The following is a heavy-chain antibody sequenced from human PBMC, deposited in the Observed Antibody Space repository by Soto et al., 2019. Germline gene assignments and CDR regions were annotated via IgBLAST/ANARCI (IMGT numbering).Heavy chain of an antibody. CDR1: GYTFTGYY. D-gene: IGHD3-10*01. J-gene: IGHJ1*01. CDR2: INSNSGGT. CDR3: ARGGFTSDYGSGRERH. V-gene: IGHV1-2*02. Sequence: QVQLVQSGAEVKEPGASVKVSCKASGYTFTGYYMHWVRQAPGQGLEWMGWINSNSGGTNYAQRFQGRVTMTRDTSISTAYMALSWLRSDDTAVYYCARGGFTSDYGSGRERHWGQGTLVTVSS.